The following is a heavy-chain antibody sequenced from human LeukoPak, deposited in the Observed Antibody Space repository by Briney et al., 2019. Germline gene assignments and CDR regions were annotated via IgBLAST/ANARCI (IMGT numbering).Heavy chain of an antibody. CDR1: GFTFSSYW. D-gene: IGHD6-19*01. V-gene: IGHV3-7*01. Sequence: SGGSLRLSCAASGFTFSSYWMSWVRQAPGKGLEWVANIKQDGSEKYYVDSVKGRFTISRDNAKNSLYLQMNSLRAEDTAVYYCAREIGYSSGWPTYYFDYWGQGTLVTVSS. J-gene: IGHJ4*02. CDR2: IKQDGSEK. CDR3: AREIGYSSGWPTYYFDY.